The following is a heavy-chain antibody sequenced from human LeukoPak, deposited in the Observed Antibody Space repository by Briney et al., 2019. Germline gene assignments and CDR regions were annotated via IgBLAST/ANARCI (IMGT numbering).Heavy chain of an antibody. CDR2: ISVDGESA. CDR1: GFSVSSFG. D-gene: IGHD6-19*01. V-gene: IGHV3-23*01. J-gene: IGHJ4*02. CDR3: AQGYLSGWYPY. Sequence: PGGSLRLSCAVSGFSVSSFGMSWVRQAPGKGLEWISAISVDGESAYYADSVKGRFIVSRDNSKNTLYLQLSSLRAEDTAVYYCAQGYLSGWYPYWGLGSLVSVSS.